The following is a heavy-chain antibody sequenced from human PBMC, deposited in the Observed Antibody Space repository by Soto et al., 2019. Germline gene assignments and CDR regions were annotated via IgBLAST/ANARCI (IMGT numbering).Heavy chain of an antibody. J-gene: IGHJ4*02. CDR1: GGTFSSYA. D-gene: IGHD6-6*01. CDR3: ARDISGIAARGYYFDY. CDR2: IIPILGIA. Sequence: ASVKVSCKASGGTFSSYAISWVRQAPGQGLEWMGRIIPILGIANYAQKFQGRVTITADKSTSTAYMELSSLRSEDTAVYYCARDISGIAARGYYFDYWGQGTLVTVSS. V-gene: IGHV1-69*04.